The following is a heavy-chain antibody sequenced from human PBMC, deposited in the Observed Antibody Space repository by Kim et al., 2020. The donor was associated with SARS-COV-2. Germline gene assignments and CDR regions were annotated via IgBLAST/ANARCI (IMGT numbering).Heavy chain of an antibody. CDR3: ATGRVAGPPAWFDP. D-gene: IGHD2-15*01. J-gene: IGHJ5*02. V-gene: IGHV1-24*01. CDR1: GYTLTELS. CDR2: FDPEDGET. Sequence: ASVKVSCKVSGYTLTELSMHWLRQAPGKGLEWMGGFDPEDGETIYAQKFQGRVTMTEDTSTDTAYMELSSLRSEDTAVYYCATGRVAGPPAWFDPWGQGTLVTVSS.